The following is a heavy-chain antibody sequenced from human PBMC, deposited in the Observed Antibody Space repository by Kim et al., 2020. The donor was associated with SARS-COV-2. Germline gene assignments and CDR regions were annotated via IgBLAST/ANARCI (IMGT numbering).Heavy chain of an antibody. Sequence: GGSLRLSCAASGFTFRNYWMHWVRQVPGKGLVWVSRISPDGKSTDYADSVKGRFTISRDNAKNTLYLQMNSLRAEDTAVYYCTKDRGYGSRALDYWGQGMLVTVPS. D-gene: IGHD3-22*01. J-gene: IGHJ4*02. CDR1: GFTFRNYW. CDR3: TKDRGYGSRALDY. V-gene: IGHV3-74*01. CDR2: ISPDGKST.